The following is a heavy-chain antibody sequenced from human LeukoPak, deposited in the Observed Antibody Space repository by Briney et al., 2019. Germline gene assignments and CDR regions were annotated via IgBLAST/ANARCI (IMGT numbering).Heavy chain of an antibody. CDR2: IYYSGNT. Sequence: SETLSLTCIVSGGSISSSSYYWGWIRQRPGKGLEWIGNIYYSGNTYYNPSLKSRVTISVDTSKKQVSLRLTSVTAAGTAVYYCARGGYHDDTSGYSRDSWGQGTLVTISS. V-gene: IGHV4-39*01. CDR3: ARGGYHDDTSGYSRDS. CDR1: GGSISSSSYY. J-gene: IGHJ4*02. D-gene: IGHD3-22*01.